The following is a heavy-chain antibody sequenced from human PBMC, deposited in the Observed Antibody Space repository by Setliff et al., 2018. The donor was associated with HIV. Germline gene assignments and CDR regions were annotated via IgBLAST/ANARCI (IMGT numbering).Heavy chain of an antibody. V-gene: IGHV5-51*01. CDR3: ARRGYSGFEGAWFDD. CDR1: KYSFDNYW. J-gene: IGHJ4*02. CDR2: IYPSDSDT. Sequence: GESLKISCKGSKYSFDNYWIGWVRQMPGKGLQYIGIIYPSDSDTRYSPSLQRQATLSADKSTSTVYLELTNLKASDSGVYYCARRGYSGFEGAWFDDWGQGTLVTSPQ. D-gene: IGHD5-12*01.